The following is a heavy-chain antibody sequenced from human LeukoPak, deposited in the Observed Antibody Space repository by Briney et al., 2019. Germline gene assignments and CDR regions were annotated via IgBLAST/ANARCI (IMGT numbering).Heavy chain of an antibody. CDR2: FEREDGET. J-gene: IGHJ6*04. Sequence: ASVKVSCKVSGYTLTELSMHWVRQAPGKGLEWMGGFEREDGETIYAQKFQGRVTMTEDTSTDTAYMELSSLRSEDTAVYYCASFYGSGSYSYYGMDVWGKGTTVTVSS. CDR1: GYTLTELS. D-gene: IGHD3-10*01. V-gene: IGHV1-24*01. CDR3: ASFYGSGSYSYYGMDV.